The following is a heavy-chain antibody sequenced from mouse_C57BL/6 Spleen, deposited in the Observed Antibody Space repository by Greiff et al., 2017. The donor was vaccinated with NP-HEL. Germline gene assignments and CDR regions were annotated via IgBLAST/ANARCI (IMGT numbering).Heavy chain of an antibody. Sequence: VQLQQPGTELVKPGASVKLSCKASGYTFTSYWMHWVKQRPGQGLEWIGNINPSNGDTNYNEKFKSKATLTVDKSSSTAYMQLSSLTSDDSAVNYCARTLYSNYAWFAYWGQGTLVTVAA. D-gene: IGHD2-5*01. J-gene: IGHJ3*01. CDR1: GYTFTSYW. CDR3: ARTLYSNYAWFAY. CDR2: INPSNGDT. V-gene: IGHV1-53*01.